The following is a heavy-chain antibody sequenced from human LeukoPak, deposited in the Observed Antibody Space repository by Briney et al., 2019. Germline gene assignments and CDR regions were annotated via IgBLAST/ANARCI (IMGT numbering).Heavy chain of an antibody. D-gene: IGHD4-23*01. CDR2: ISGSGGST. J-gene: IGHJ4*02. CDR3: AKDRAVVTHWVFDY. Sequence: GGSLRLSCAVSGITFSNYAMSWVRQAPLKGLEWVSAISGSGGSTSYADSVKGRFTISRDNSKNTLYLQMNSLRAEDTAVYYCAKDRAVVTHWVFDYWGQGTLVTVSS. V-gene: IGHV3-23*01. CDR1: GITFSNYA.